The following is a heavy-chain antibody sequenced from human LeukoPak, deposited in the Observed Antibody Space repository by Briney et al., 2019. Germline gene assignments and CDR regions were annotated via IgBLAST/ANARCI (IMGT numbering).Heavy chain of an antibody. V-gene: IGHV1-8*01. Sequence: GASVKVSCKASGYTFTSYDINWVRQATGQGLEWMGWMNLNSGNTGYAQKFQGRVTMTRNTSISTAYMELSSLRSEDTAVYYCARVGIVVVPAAMHYYYGMDVWGQGTTVTVSS. CDR3: ARVGIVVVPAAMHYYYGMDV. CDR1: GYTFTSYD. D-gene: IGHD2-2*01. CDR2: MNLNSGNT. J-gene: IGHJ6*02.